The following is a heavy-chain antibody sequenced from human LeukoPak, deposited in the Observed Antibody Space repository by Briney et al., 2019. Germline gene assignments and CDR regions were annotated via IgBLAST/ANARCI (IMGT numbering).Heavy chain of an antibody. CDR1: GGTFSSYA. CDR2: IIPIFGTA. Sequence: ASVKVSCKASGGTFSSYAISWVRQAPGQGLEWMGGIIPIFGTANYAQKFQGRVTITTDESTSTAYMELSSLRSEDTAVYYCARCFGASQGGFDYWGQGTLVTVSS. J-gene: IGHJ4*02. CDR3: ARCFGASQGGFDY. V-gene: IGHV1-69*05. D-gene: IGHD3-10*01.